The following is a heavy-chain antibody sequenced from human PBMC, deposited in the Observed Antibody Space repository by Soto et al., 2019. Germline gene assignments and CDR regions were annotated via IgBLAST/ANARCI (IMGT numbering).Heavy chain of an antibody. CDR2: ISYDGSNK. V-gene: IGHV3-30-3*01. D-gene: IGHD6-6*01. CDR1: GFTFSSYA. Sequence: PGGSLRLSCAASGFTFSSYAMHWVRQAPGKGLEWVAVISYDGSNKYYADSVKGRFTISRDNSKNTLYLQMNSLRAEDTAVYYCARIQGYSSSSRSEGYYYYGMDVWGQGTTVTVSS. CDR3: ARIQGYSSSSRSEGYYYYGMDV. J-gene: IGHJ6*02.